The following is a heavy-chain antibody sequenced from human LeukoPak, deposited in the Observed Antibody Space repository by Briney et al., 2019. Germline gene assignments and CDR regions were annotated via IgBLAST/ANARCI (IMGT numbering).Heavy chain of an antibody. Sequence: PSETLSLTCTVSGGSISSSSYYWGWIRQPPGKGLEWIGSIYYSGSTYYNPSLKSRVTISVDTSKNQFSLKLSSVTAADTAVYYCARSYSSSWSAEAFDIWGQGTMVTVSS. J-gene: IGHJ3*02. V-gene: IGHV4-39*01. CDR3: ARSYSSSWSAEAFDI. CDR2: IYYSGST. D-gene: IGHD6-13*01. CDR1: GGSISSSSYY.